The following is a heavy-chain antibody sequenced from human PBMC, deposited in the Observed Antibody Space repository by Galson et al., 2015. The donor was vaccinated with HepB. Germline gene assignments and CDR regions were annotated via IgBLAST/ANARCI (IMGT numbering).Heavy chain of an antibody. CDR2: ISWNSGSI. Sequence: SLRLSCAASGFTFDDYAMHWVRQAPGKGLEWVSGISWNSGSIGYADSVKGRFTISRDNAKNSLYLQMNSLRAEDTALYYCAKDIGIAVAVGGLDYWGQGTLVTVS. V-gene: IGHV3-9*01. J-gene: IGHJ4*02. D-gene: IGHD6-19*01. CDR1: GFTFDDYA. CDR3: AKDIGIAVAVGGLDY.